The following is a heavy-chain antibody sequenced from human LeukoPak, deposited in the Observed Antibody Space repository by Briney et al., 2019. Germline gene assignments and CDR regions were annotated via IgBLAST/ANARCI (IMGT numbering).Heavy chain of an antibody. CDR3: AKGAYDYIEIAYFDS. J-gene: IGHJ4*02. D-gene: IGHD5-12*01. Sequence: GGSLRLSCAASGFTVSSNYMSWVRQAPGKGLEWVSAISGSGGSTYYADSVKGRFTISRDISKNTLLLQMNSLRAEDTAIYYCAKGAYDYIEIAYFDSWGQGTLVTVSS. CDR2: ISGSGGST. CDR1: GFTVSSNY. V-gene: IGHV3-23*01.